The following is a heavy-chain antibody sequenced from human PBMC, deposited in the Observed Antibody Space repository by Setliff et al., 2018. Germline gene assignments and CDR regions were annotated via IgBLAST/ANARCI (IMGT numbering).Heavy chain of an antibody. CDR1: GFTFNSYS. CDR3: ARDRIAAADAIHYYYFAMDV. J-gene: IGHJ6*02. CDR2: ISSSSSYI. Sequence: PGGSLRLSCAASGFTFNSYSMNWVRQAPGKGLEWVSSISSSSSYIYYANSVKGRFTISRDNAKNSLYMQMNSLRADDTAAYYCARDRIAAADAIHYYYFAMDVWGQGTTVTVSS. D-gene: IGHD6-13*01. V-gene: IGHV3-21*01.